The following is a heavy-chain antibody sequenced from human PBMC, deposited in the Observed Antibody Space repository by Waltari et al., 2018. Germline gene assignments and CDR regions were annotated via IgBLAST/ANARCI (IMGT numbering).Heavy chain of an antibody. Sequence: QVQLVQSGAEVKKPGASVKVSCKASGYTFTGYYMHWVRQAPGQGLEWMGWINPNSGGTNYAQKLQGWVTMTRDTSISTAYMELSRLRSDDTAVYYCARGPSGGYSNMFDYWGQGTLVTVSS. V-gene: IGHV1-2*04. CDR3: ARGPSGGYSNMFDY. CDR2: INPNSGGT. D-gene: IGHD4-4*01. CDR1: GYTFTGYY. J-gene: IGHJ4*02.